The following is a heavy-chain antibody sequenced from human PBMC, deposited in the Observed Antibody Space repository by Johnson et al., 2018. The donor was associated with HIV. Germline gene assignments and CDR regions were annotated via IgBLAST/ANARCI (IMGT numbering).Heavy chain of an antibody. CDR3: ARSEDCSCGSCPDAFDI. J-gene: IGHJ3*02. D-gene: IGHD2-15*01. CDR2: IRYDGSNK. Sequence: QEQLEESGGGVVQPGGSLRLSCAASGFTFSTYGMHWVRQAPGKGLEWVAFIRYDGSNKYYADSVKGRFTISRDNSKNSLYVQMNSLRVEDTAVYYCARSEDCSCGSCPDAFDIWGQGTMVIVSS. V-gene: IGHV3-30*02. CDR1: GFTFSTYG.